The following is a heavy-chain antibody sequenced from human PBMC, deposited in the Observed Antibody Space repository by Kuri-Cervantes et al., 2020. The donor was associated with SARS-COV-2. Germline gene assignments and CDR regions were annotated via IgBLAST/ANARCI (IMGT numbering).Heavy chain of an antibody. J-gene: IGHJ6*02. CDR1: GFTFSSDG. D-gene: IGHD3-10*01. CDR3: AISILWFGELLSAYYYYGMDV. CDR2: IWYDGSNK. Sequence: GESLKISCAASGFTFSSDGMHCVRQAPAKGLEWVSVIWYDGSNKYYADSVKGRFTISRDNSKNLLYLQMNSLRAEDTAVYYCAISILWFGELLSAYYYYGMDVWGQGTTVTVSS. V-gene: IGHV3-33*01.